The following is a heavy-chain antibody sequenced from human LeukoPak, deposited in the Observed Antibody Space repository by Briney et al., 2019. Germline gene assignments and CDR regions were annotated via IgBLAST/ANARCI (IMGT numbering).Heavy chain of an antibody. CDR1: GFTFSSYA. D-gene: IGHD2-15*01. CDR3: ARGVVATFFDY. V-gene: IGHV3-30-3*01. J-gene: IGHJ4*02. Sequence: PGRSLRLSCAASGFTFSSYAMHWVRQAPGKGLEWVAVISYDGSNKYYADSVKGRFTISRDNFKNTLYPQMNSLRAEDTAVYYCARGVVATFFDYWGQGTLVTVSS. CDR2: ISYDGSNK.